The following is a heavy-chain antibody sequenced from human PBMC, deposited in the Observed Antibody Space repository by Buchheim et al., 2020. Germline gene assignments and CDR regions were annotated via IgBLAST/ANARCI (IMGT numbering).Heavy chain of an antibody. V-gene: IGHV3-30*03. CDR2: ISYDGSNK. D-gene: IGHD3-22*01. Sequence: QVQLVESGGGVVQPGRSLRLSCAASGSTFSTYGMHWVRQAPGKGLEWVAVISYDGSNKYYADSVKGRFTISRDNAKNSLYLQMNSLRAEDTAVYYCARDPMYYYDSSGYYPNDAFDIWGQGT. CDR1: GSTFSTYG. CDR3: ARDPMYYYDSSGYYPNDAFDI. J-gene: IGHJ3*02.